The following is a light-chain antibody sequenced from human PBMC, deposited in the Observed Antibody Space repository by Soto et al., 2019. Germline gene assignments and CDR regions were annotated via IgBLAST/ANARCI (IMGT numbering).Light chain of an antibody. V-gene: IGKV1-8*01. CDR1: QGIITY. Sequence: ALRMTQSPSSLSASTGDRVTITCRASQGIITYLAWYQQKPGKAPKLLIYDASTLHSGVPSRFSGSGSGTDFTLIISCLQSEDFATYYCQQYYSYPYTFGQVTKLEIK. J-gene: IGKJ2*01. CDR3: QQYYSYPYT. CDR2: DAS.